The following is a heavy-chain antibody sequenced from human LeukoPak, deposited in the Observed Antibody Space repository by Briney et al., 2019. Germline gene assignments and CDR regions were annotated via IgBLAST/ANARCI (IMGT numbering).Heavy chain of an antibody. CDR1: GYTFTSYG. D-gene: IGHD2-2*01. CDR3: ARDEDIVVVPAAALDY. CDR2: ISAYNGNT. V-gene: IGHV1-18*01. Sequence: ASVKVSCKASGYTFTSYGISWVRQAPGQGLEWMGWISAYNGNTNYAQKLQGRVTMTTDTSTSTAYMELRSLRSGDTAVYYCARDEDIVVVPAAALDYWGQGTLVTVSS. J-gene: IGHJ4*02.